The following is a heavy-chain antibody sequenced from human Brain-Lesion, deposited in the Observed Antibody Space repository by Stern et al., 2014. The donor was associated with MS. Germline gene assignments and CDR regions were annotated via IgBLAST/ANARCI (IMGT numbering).Heavy chain of an antibody. CDR2: VDWDDEK. CDR3: ARMRYSGDYFIDY. J-gene: IGHJ4*02. Sequence: QVTLRESGPALVKPTQSLTLTCTFSGLSLSTPGVGVTWLRQPPGKALEWLALVDWDDEKYYSTSLKTRLSIFKDTSKNQVVLTMTNMDPVDTATYYCARMRYSGDYFIDYWGQGTLVTVSS. CDR1: GLSLSTPGVG. D-gene: IGHD5-12*01. V-gene: IGHV2-70*01.